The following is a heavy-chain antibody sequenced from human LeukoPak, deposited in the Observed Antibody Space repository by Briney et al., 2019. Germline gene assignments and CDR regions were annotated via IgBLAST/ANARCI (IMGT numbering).Heavy chain of an antibody. J-gene: IGHJ4*02. CDR1: GFTFDDYA. Sequence: GGSLRLSCAASGFTFDDYAMHWVRQAPGKGLEWVSGISWNSGSIGYADSVKGRFTISRDNAKNSLYLQMNSLRAEDTALYYCAKGPCSGSYYDIVFDYWGQGTLVTVSS. CDR3: AKGPCSGSYYDIVFDY. V-gene: IGHV3-9*01. D-gene: IGHD1-26*01. CDR2: ISWNSGSI.